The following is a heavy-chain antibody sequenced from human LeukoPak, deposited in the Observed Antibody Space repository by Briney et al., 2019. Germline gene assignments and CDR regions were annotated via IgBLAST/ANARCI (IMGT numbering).Heavy chain of an antibody. CDR3: AKDRRHTVTTIDFDY. D-gene: IGHD4-17*01. CDR2: ISGSGAGT. Sequence: QPGGSLRLSCAASGFTFSSYAMTWVRQAPGKGLQWVSAISGSGAGTYYADSVKGRFTISRDNSKNTLYLQMNSLRADDTALYYCAKDRRHTVTTIDFDYWGQGTLVTVSS. V-gene: IGHV3-23*01. CDR1: GFTFSSYA. J-gene: IGHJ4*02.